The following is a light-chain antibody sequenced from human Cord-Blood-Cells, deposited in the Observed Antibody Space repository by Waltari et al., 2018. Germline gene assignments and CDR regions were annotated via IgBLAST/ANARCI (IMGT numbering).Light chain of an antibody. Sequence: QSVLTQPPSASGTPGQRATISCSGSSSNIGSNYVNWYQQLPGTAPKLPIYGNKQRHPGVPDRFSGAKSGTSASLASSGLRSEDEADYYCAAWEDSLSGWVFGGGTKRSVL. CDR3: AAWEDSLSGWV. V-gene: IGLV1-47*01. CDR1: SSNIGSNY. J-gene: IGLJ3*02. CDR2: GNK.